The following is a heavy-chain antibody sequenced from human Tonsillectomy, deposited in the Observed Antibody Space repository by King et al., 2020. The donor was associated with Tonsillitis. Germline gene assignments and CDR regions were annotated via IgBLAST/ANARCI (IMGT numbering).Heavy chain of an antibody. D-gene: IGHD2-2*01. V-gene: IGHV1-18*01. CDR2: ISAYNGST. CDR3: ARDGQYCTSTSCYLSRGAYYYYAMDV. J-gene: IGHJ6*02. CDR1: GYTFISYG. Sequence: VQLVESGAEVKKPGASVKVSCKASGYTFISYGISWMRQAPGQGLEWMGWISAYNGSTNYAQTFQGRVTMTTDTSTSTVYMELRSLRSEDTAVYYCARDGQYCTSTSCYLSRGAYYYYAMDVWGQGTTVTVSS.